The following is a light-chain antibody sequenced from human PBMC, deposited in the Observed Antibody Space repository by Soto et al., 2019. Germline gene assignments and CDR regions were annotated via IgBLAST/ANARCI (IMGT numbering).Light chain of an antibody. J-gene: IGLJ3*02. CDR2: KDS. CDR3: YSAADKLRV. Sequence: SYELTQPSSVSVSPGQTARLTCSGDVLAKKYARWFQQKPGQVPVLVIYKDSERPSGIPERFSGSSSGTTVTLTISGAQVEDEADYYCYSAADKLRVFGGGTKLTVL. V-gene: IGLV3-27*01. CDR1: VLAKKY.